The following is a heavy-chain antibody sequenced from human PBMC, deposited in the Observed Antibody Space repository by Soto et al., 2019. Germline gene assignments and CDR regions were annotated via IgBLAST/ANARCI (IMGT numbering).Heavy chain of an antibody. CDR2: INHSGST. J-gene: IGHJ6*03. CDR1: GGSFSGYY. V-gene: IGHV4-34*01. D-gene: IGHD2-15*01. CDR3: ARGRAGYCSGGSCYQTPKYYYYYMDV. Sequence: SETLSLTCAVYGGSFSGYYWSWIRQPPGKGLEWIGEINHSGSTNYNPSLKSRVTISVDTSKNQFSLKLSSVTAADTAVYYCARGRAGYCSGGSCYQTPKYYYYYMDVWGKGTTVTAP.